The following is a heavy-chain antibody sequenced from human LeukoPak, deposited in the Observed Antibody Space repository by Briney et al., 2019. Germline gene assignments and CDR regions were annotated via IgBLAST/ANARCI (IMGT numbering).Heavy chain of an antibody. J-gene: IGHJ4*02. V-gene: IGHV3-64*04. CDR3: ARDRLHYDSLTGYPAD. CDR1: GFTFSSYA. D-gene: IGHD3-9*01. CDR2: ISSNGGST. Sequence: PGGSLRLSCSASGFTFSSYAMHWVRQAPGKGLEYVSLISSNGGSTYYADSVKGRFTISRDNSKNTLYLQMNSLRAEDTAVYYCARDRLHYDSLTGYPADWGQGTLVTVSS.